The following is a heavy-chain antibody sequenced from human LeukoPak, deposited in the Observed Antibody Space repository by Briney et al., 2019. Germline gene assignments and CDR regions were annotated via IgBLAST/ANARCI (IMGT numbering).Heavy chain of an antibody. Sequence: GGSLRLSCAASGFSTSWMSWVRQAPGKGLEWVANIKQDGSEKYYVDSVKGRFTISRDNAKNSLYLQMNSLRAEDTAVYYCAREGYSSGWCFDYWGQGTLVTVSS. J-gene: IGHJ4*02. CDR1: GFSTSW. V-gene: IGHV3-7*01. CDR2: IKQDGSEK. D-gene: IGHD6-19*01. CDR3: AREGYSSGWCFDY.